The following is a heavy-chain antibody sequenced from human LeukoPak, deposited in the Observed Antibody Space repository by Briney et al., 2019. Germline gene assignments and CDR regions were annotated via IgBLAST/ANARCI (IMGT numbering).Heavy chain of an antibody. J-gene: IGHJ4*02. Sequence: SETLSLTCTVSGGSISSSSYYWGWIRQPPGKGLEWIGSIYYSGSTYYNPSLKSRVTISVDTSKNQFSLKLSSVTAADTAVYYCASSYYGSGSYVYWGQGTLVTVSS. CDR3: ASSYYGSGSYVY. D-gene: IGHD3-10*01. CDR2: IYYSGST. CDR1: GGSISSSSYY. V-gene: IGHV4-39*01.